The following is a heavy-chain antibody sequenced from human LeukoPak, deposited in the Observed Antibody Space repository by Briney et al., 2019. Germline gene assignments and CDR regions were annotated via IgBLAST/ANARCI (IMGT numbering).Heavy chain of an antibody. J-gene: IGHJ4*02. D-gene: IGHD3-3*01. CDR3: ARDPPLGYDFWSGYQGGDY. Sequence: GGSLRLSCAASGFTVSSNYMSWVRQAPGKGLEWVSVIYGGGSTYYADSVKGRFTISRDNSKNTLYLQMNSLRAEDTAVYYCARDPPLGYDFWSGYQGGDYWGQGTLVTVSS. V-gene: IGHV3-66*02. CDR2: IYGGGST. CDR1: GFTVSSNY.